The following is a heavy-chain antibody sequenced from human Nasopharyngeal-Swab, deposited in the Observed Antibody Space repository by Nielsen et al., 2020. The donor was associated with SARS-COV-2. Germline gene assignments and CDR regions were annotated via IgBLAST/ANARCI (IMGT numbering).Heavy chain of an antibody. CDR1: GFTFSNYA. CDR3: AKGYSSGWVPYEY. Sequence: SGVSGFTFSNYAMNWVRQAPGKGLEWVSGISGSGGSIYYVDPVKGRFTISRDNSRNSLYLHMSNLRAEDTAIYYCAKGYSSGWVPYEYWGQGTLVTVSS. CDR2: ISGSGGSI. V-gene: IGHV3-23*01. J-gene: IGHJ4*02. D-gene: IGHD6-19*01.